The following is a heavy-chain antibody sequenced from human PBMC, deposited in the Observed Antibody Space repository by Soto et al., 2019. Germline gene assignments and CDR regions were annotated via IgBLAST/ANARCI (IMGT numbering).Heavy chain of an antibody. D-gene: IGHD3-3*01. J-gene: IGHJ6*02. V-gene: IGHV1-18*01. CDR3: ARDAPPPELRFLEWHNYDYNGMDV. Sequence: QVQVVQSGDEVKETGASVRVSCKTSGYSFTAYGISWVRQAPGQGLEWMGWISCYNGKTKYAQKVQGRVTMTTDTSTSTAYMEVRSRISDDTAIYYCARDAPPPELRFLEWHNYDYNGMDVWGQGTTVTVSS. CDR1: GYSFTAYG. CDR2: ISCYNGKT.